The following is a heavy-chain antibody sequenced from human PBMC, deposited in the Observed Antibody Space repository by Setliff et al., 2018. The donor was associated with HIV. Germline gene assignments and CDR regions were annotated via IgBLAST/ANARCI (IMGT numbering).Heavy chain of an antibody. D-gene: IGHD6-19*01. CDR3: ARDRSGIAVAAPDAFDV. Sequence: SVKVSCKASGGSFRNYAINWVRQAPGQGLEWMGGIIPLLGTPNYAHKFQGRVTITADKYSSTVYMEPSSLRSEDSAVFYCARDRSGIAVAAPDAFDVWGQGTMVTVS. V-gene: IGHV1-69*06. J-gene: IGHJ3*01. CDR1: GGSFRNYA. CDR2: IIPLLGTP.